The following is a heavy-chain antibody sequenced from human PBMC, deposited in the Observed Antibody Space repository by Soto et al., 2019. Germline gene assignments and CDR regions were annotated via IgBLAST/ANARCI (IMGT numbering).Heavy chain of an antibody. Sequence: SETLSLTCTVSGDSISSADYYWSWIRQTPGKGLEWIGHIFYSGTTYYNPSLKSRLTISVDTSKNRFSLRLTSVTAADTAVYYCARDLWVEPELYYYGMDVWGQGTTVTVSS. J-gene: IGHJ6*02. V-gene: IGHV4-30-4*01. CDR2: IFYSGTT. D-gene: IGHD1-1*01. CDR3: ARDLWVEPELYYYGMDV. CDR1: GDSISSADYY.